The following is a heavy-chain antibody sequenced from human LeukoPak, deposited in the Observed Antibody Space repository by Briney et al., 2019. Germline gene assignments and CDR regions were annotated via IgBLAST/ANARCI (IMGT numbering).Heavy chain of an antibody. CDR1: GFTVSSNS. Sequence: GGSLRLSCAASGFTVSSNSMSWVRQTPGKGLEWVSVIYNVGTTYYADSVKGRFTISRDDSKNTLYLQMNSLRVEDTAVYYCASGKIYYDSSGYPYLGQGTLVTVCS. CDR3: ASGKIYYDSSGYPY. J-gene: IGHJ4*02. V-gene: IGHV3-66*02. D-gene: IGHD3-22*01. CDR2: IYNVGTT.